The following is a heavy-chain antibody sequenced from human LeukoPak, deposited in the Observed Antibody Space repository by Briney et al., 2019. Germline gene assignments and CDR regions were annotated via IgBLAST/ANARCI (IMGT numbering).Heavy chain of an antibody. Sequence: RPGGSLRLSCAASGFTFDDYDMSWVRQAPGKGLEWVSGINWNGGSTGYADSVKGRFTISRDNAKNSLFMQMTSVRAEEPAFYYRSSSGWFGELLFDYWGQGTLVTVSS. CDR3: SSSGWFGELLFDY. D-gene: IGHD3-10*01. V-gene: IGHV3-20*04. J-gene: IGHJ4*02. CDR1: GFTFDDYD. CDR2: INWNGGST.